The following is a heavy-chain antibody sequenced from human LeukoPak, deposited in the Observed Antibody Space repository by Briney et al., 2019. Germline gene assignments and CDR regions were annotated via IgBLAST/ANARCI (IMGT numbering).Heavy chain of an antibody. J-gene: IGHJ4*02. V-gene: IGHV3-48*04. CDR1: GFTFSSYS. Sequence: GGSLRLSCAASGFTFSSYSMSWIRQAPGKGVEWVSYISSSGNTIFYADSVKGRFTLSRDNAKNSLYLQMNSLRAEATAVYYCARVQPHYYDSSGYPPDYWGQGTLVTVSS. CDR3: ARVQPHYYDSSGYPPDY. CDR2: ISSSGNTI. D-gene: IGHD3-22*01.